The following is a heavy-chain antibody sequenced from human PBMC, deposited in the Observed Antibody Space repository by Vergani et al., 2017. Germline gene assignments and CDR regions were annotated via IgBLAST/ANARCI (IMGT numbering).Heavy chain of an antibody. Sequence: EVQLLESGGGLVQPGGSLRLSCAASGFTFSGYAMSWVRQAPGKGLEWVSDISGSGGSTYYADSVKGRFTISRDNSKNTLYLQMNSLRAEDTAVYYCARDYIVVVPAAILYYWGQGTLVTVSS. CDR2: ISGSGGST. CDR3: ARDYIVVVPAAILYY. CDR1: GFTFSGYA. J-gene: IGHJ4*02. D-gene: IGHD2-2*01. V-gene: IGHV3-23*01.